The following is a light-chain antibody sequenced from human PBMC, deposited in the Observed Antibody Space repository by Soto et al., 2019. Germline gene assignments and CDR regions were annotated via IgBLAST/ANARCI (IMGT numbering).Light chain of an antibody. CDR3: QSFDSRLSHSV. V-gene: IGLV1-40*01. CDR1: SSNVGKNF. Sequence: QSVLTQPPSVSAAPGQKVSISCSGSSSNVGKNFVSWYQHVPGKAPKLLIYSDNIRPSGVPDRFSGSRAGGTASLVITGLQAEDEADYYCQSFDSRLSHSVFGGGTKLTVL. CDR2: SDN. J-gene: IGLJ3*02.